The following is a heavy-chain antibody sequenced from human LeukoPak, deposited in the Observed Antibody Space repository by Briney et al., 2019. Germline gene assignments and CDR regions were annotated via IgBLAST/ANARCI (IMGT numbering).Heavy chain of an antibody. V-gene: IGHV3-7*01. CDR1: GLTFRRYW. D-gene: IGHD4-23*01. CDR3: ATDPRPDSGNFLGFDY. Sequence: GGSLRLSCVASGLTFRRYWMSWVRQAPGKGLDWVANINQGGSEKYYVDSVKGRFTISRDNSKNSLYLQMSSLRAEDAAVYYCATDPRPDSGNFLGFDYWGQGTLFPVSS. CDR2: INQGGSEK. J-gene: IGHJ4*02.